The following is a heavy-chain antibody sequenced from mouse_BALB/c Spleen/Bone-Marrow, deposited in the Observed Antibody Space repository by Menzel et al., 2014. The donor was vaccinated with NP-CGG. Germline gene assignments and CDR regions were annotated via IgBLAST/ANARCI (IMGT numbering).Heavy chain of an antibody. J-gene: IGHJ2*01. CDR2: IDPSDSYT. CDR1: GYTFTSYW. Sequence: VQLQQSGAELVKPGASVKLSCKASGYTFTSYWMHWVKQRPGQGLEWIGEIDPSDSYTNYNQKFKGKATLTVDKSSSTAYMQLSSLTSEDSAVYYCAITTAVATGDYWGQGTTLTVSS. CDR3: AITTAVATGDY. D-gene: IGHD1-1*01. V-gene: IGHV1-69*02.